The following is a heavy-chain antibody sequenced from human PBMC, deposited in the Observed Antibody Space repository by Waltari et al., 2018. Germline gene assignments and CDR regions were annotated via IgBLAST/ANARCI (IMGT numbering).Heavy chain of an antibody. J-gene: IGHJ5*02. CDR1: GYTFTSYD. D-gene: IGHD2-15*01. V-gene: IGHV1-8*01. CDR3: ARGLGSGNWFDP. CDR2: MNPNSGNT. Sequence: QVQLVQSGAEVKKPGASVQVSCKASGYTFTSYDITWVRQATGQGLEWMGWMNPNSGNTGHARKFQGRVTMTRNTSISTAYMELSSLRSEDTAVYFCARGLGSGNWFDPWGQGTLVTVSS.